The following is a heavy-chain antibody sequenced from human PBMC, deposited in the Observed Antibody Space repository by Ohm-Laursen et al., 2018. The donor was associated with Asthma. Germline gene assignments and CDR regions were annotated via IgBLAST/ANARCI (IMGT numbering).Heavy chain of an antibody. D-gene: IGHD6-6*01. Sequence: SETLSLTCTVSGGSVSSGSYYWSWIRQPPGKGLEWIGYIYYSGSTNYNPSLKSRVTISLDTSKNQFSLKLSSVTAADTAMYYCARDRLDSSSCYWGQGTLVTVSS. CDR2: IYYSGST. J-gene: IGHJ4*02. CDR1: GGSVSSGSYY. CDR3: ARDRLDSSSCY. V-gene: IGHV4-61*01.